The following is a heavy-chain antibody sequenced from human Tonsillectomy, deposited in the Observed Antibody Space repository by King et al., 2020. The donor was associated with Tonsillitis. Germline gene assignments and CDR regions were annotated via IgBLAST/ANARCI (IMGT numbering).Heavy chain of an antibody. CDR3: ARDKVCSGYYCAYGMDV. V-gene: IGHV4-59*01. Sequence: QLQESGPGLVKPSETLSLTCTVSGGSISSYYWNWIRQPPGKGLEWIGYIYYSGSTNYNLSLKSRVTITVDTSKNHFSLKLSSGTAADTAVYYCARDKVCSGYYCAYGMDVWGQGTTVTVSS. CDR1: GGSISSYY. CDR2: IYYSGST. J-gene: IGHJ6*02. D-gene: IGHD3-22*01.